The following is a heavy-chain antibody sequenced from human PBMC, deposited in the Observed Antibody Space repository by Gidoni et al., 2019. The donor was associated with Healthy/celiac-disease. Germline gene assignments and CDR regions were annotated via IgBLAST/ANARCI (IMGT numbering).Heavy chain of an antibody. CDR3: ARGTQPNYYDSSGPSTARYFDL. D-gene: IGHD3-22*01. J-gene: IGHJ2*01. Sequence: QVQLQQWGAGLLKPSETLSLPCAVYGGSFSGYYWSWIRQPPGKGLEWIGEINHSGSTNYNPSLKSRVTISVDTSKNQFSLKLSSVTAADTAVYYCARGTQPNYYDSSGPSTARYFDLWGRGTLVTVSS. V-gene: IGHV4-34*01. CDR2: INHSGST. CDR1: GGSFSGYY.